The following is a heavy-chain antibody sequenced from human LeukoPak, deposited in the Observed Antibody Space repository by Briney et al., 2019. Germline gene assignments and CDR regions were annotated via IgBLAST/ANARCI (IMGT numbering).Heavy chain of an antibody. CDR1: GGSISSYY. CDR3: ARDYDILTGYYYYYGMDV. Sequence: SETLSLTCTVSGGSISSYYWSWIRQPPGKGLEWIGYISYSGSTNYNPSLKSRVTISVDTSKNQFSLKLSSVTAADTAVYYCARDYDILTGYYYYYGMDVWGQGTTVTVSS. V-gene: IGHV4-59*12. CDR2: ISYSGST. D-gene: IGHD3-9*01. J-gene: IGHJ6*02.